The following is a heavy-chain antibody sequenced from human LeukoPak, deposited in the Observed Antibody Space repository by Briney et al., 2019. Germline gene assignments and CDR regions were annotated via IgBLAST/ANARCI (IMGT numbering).Heavy chain of an antibody. J-gene: IGHJ5*02. D-gene: IGHD3-22*01. V-gene: IGHV1-69*05. CDR1: GGTFSSYA. CDR3: ARVYYDSSGYYYGPASGWFDP. CDR2: IIPIFGTA. Sequence: SVKVSCKASGGTFSSYAISWVRQAPGQGLEWMGGIIPIFGTANYAQKFQGRVTITTDEPTSTAYMELSSLRSEDTAVYYCARVYYDSSGYYYGPASGWFDPWGQGTLVTVSS.